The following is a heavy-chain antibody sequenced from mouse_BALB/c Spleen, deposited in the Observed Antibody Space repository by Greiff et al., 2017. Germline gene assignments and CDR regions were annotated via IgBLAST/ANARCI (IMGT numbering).Heavy chain of an antibody. CDR3: ARVGSSPYYAMDY. J-gene: IGHJ4*01. D-gene: IGHD1-1*01. CDR1: GYSITSDYA. Sequence: DVKLMESGPGLVKPSQSLSLTCTVTGYSITSDYAWNWIRQFPGNKLEWMGYISYSGSTSYNPSLKSRISITRDTSKNQFFLQLNSVTTEDTATYYCARVGSSPYYAMDYWGQGTSVTVSS. CDR2: ISYSGST. V-gene: IGHV3-2*02.